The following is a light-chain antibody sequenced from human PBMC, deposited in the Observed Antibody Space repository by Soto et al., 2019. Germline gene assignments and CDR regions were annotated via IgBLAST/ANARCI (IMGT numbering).Light chain of an antibody. V-gene: IGKV1-5*03. J-gene: IGKJ4*01. CDR1: QSITSW. CDR3: QQYNSYPLT. Sequence: DTQMTQSPSTLSAYVGDRVTITSRASQSITSWLAWYQQKPGKAPKLLIYKASSLESGVPSRFSGSGSGTEFTLTISSLQPDDFATYYCQQYNSYPLTFGGGTKVEIK. CDR2: KAS.